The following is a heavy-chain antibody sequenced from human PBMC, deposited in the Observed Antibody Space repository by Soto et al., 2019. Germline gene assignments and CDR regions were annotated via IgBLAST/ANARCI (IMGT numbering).Heavy chain of an antibody. J-gene: IGHJ4*02. CDR3: ARDLGQQLFDY. D-gene: IGHD6-13*01. CDR2: INAYNGNK. Sequence: QVQLVQSGAEAKKPGASVKVSCKASGYTFTSYGISWVRQAPGQGLEWVGWINAYNGNKKYAQKLQDRVTMTTDTSTSTAYMELRSLRSDDTAVYYCARDLGQQLFDYWGQGTLVTVSS. V-gene: IGHV1-18*01. CDR1: GYTFTSYG.